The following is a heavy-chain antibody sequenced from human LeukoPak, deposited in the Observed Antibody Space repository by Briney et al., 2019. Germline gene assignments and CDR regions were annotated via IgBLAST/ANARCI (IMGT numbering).Heavy chain of an antibody. J-gene: IGHJ3*02. D-gene: IGHD3-10*01. V-gene: IGHV1-46*01. CDR2: INPSGGST. CDR1: GYTFTSQY. CDR3: ASWFGENDALDI. Sequence: GASVKVSCKASGYTFTSQYVHWVRQAPGRGLEWMGTINPSGGSTRYAQKFQGRVTMTRDTSTSTVCMELKRLRSEDTAVYYCASWFGENDALDIWGQGTMVTVSS.